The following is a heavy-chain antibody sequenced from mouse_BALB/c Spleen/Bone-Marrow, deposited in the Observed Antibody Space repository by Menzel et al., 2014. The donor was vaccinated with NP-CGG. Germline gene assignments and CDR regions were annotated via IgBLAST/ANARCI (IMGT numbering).Heavy chain of an antibody. Sequence: EVKLQESGGGLVQPGGSLKLSCAASGFTFXSYTMSWVRQTPEKRLEWVAYISNGGGSTYYPDTVKGRFTISRDNAKNTLYLQMSSLKSEDTAMYYCARRSAATYYFDYWGQGTTLTVSS. V-gene: IGHV5-12-2*01. J-gene: IGHJ2*01. CDR1: GFTFXSYT. D-gene: IGHD1-2*01. CDR2: ISNGGGST. CDR3: ARRSAATYYFDY.